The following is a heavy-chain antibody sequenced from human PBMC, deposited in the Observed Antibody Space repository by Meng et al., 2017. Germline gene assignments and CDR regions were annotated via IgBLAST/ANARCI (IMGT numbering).Heavy chain of an antibody. V-gene: IGHV4-59*01. CDR1: GASISGYY. Sequence: GSLRLSCTVSGASISGYYWTWIRQPPGKGLEWIGYIYYSGSTDYNPSLKSRVTMSVDTSKNQFSLKLSSVTAADTAVYYCARYYRPILTGYYYFDYWGQGTLVTVSS. J-gene: IGHJ4*02. D-gene: IGHD3-9*01. CDR2: IYYSGST. CDR3: ARYYRPILTGYYYFDY.